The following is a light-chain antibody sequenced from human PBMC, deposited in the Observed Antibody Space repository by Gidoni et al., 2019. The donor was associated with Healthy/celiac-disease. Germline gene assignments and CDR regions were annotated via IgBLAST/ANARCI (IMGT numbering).Light chain of an antibody. J-gene: IGLJ2*01. CDR2: DVS. V-gene: IGLV2-14*01. CDR1: SSDVGGYNY. CDR3: SSYTSSSVV. Sequence: QSALTQPASVSGSPGQSIPISCPGTSSDVGGYNYVSWYQQHPGKAPKLMIYDVSNRPSGGSNRFSGSKSGNTASLTISGLQAEDEADYYCSSYTSSSVVFGGGTKLTVL.